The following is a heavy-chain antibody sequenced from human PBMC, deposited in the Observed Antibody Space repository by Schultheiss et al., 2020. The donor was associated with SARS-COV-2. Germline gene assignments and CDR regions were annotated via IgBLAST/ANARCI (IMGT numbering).Heavy chain of an antibody. Sequence: GGSLRLSCEGSGFTFKNNAMSWVRQAPGKGLEWVSAISGSGGSTYYADSVKGRFTISRDNSRNTLYLQMNSLRAEDTAVYYCAKGVGWITMIVVGDAFDIWGQGTMVTVSS. CDR3: AKGVGWITMIVVGDAFDI. CDR1: GFTFKNNA. CDR2: ISGSGGST. D-gene: IGHD3-22*01. V-gene: IGHV3-23*01. J-gene: IGHJ3*02.